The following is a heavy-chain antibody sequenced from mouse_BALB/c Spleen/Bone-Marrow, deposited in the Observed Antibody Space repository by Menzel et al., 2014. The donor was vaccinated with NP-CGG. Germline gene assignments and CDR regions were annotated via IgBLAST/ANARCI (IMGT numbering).Heavy chain of an antibody. CDR1: GFDFSRFW. D-gene: IGHD1-1*01. CDR2: INPDSSTI. J-gene: IGHJ3*01. CDR3: ARLGYYVSFAF. Sequence: EVKLVDSGGSLVQPGGSLKLSCAASGFDFSRFWMSWVRQAQGKGLEWIGEINPDSSTINYTPSLKDKSLISRDNAKNTLYLQMSKVRSEDTALYYCARLGYYVSFAFWDQATLVNISA. V-gene: IGHV4-1*02.